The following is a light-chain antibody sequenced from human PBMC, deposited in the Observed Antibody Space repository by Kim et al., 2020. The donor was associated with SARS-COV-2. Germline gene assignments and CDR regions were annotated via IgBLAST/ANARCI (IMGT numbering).Light chain of an antibody. CDR1: QGISIL. CDR2: AAS. V-gene: IGKV1-12*01. CDR3: QQANSFPLT. J-gene: IGKJ4*01. Sequence: AFVGDSVTLTCRASQGISILLSLYQQKPGKAPKLLIYAASKLHSGGPSRFSGSRSGTDFTLTISSLQPEDFATYYCQQANSFPLTFGGGTKVDI.